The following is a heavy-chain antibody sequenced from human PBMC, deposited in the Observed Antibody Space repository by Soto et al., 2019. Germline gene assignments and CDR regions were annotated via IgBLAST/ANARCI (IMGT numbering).Heavy chain of an antibody. CDR2: ISTSGGTT. CDR3: ATGTAAPAH. J-gene: IGHJ4*02. V-gene: IGHV3-23*01. D-gene: IGHD6-13*01. CDR1: GFKFSNYA. Sequence: GGSLRLSCAASGFKFSNYAMSWVRQAPGKGLEWVSGISTSGGTTYYAGSVKGRFTSSRDNSKNTLYLQMTSLRAEDTAVYYCATGTAAPAHWGQGTLVTVSS.